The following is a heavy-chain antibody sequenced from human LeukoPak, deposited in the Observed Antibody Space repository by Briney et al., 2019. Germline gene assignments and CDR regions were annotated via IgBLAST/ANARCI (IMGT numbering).Heavy chain of an antibody. V-gene: IGHV4-4*07. Sequence: KTSETLSLTFTVSGGSISSYYWSWIRQPAGKGLEWIGRIYTSGSTNYNPSLKSRVTMSVDTSKNQFSLKLSSVTAADTAVYYCARVPGPVYYDFWSGYYTSYYYYMDVWGKGTTVTVSS. D-gene: IGHD3-3*01. J-gene: IGHJ6*03. CDR2: IYTSGST. CDR3: ARVPGPVYYDFWSGYYTSYYYYMDV. CDR1: GGSISSYY.